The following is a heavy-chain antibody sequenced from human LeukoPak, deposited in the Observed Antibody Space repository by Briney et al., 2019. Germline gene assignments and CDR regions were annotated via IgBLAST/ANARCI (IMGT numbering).Heavy chain of an antibody. J-gene: IGHJ6*03. D-gene: IGHD1-1*01. V-gene: IGHV4-4*07. Sequence: QPSETLSLTCTVSGGSLSSYYWSWIRQTAGKGLEWIGRIYTSGSTNYNPSLKSRVTMSVDTSKNQFSLKLSSVTAADTAVYYCARGELEPADYYYYYYMDVWGKGTTVTVSS. CDR3: ARGELEPADYYYYYYMDV. CDR1: GGSLSSYY. CDR2: IYTSGST.